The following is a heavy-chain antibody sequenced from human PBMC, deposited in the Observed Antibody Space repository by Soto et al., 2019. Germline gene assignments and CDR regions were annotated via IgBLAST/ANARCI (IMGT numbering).Heavy chain of an antibody. Sequence: QVQLVQSGAEEKKPGASVKVSCKASGYTFTGYAMHWVRQAPGQRLEWMGWINAGNGNTKYSQKFQGRVTITRDTSGSTAYMELSSLRSEDTAVYYSARAVAVAADFDYWGQGTLVTVSS. CDR2: INAGNGNT. CDR3: ARAVAVAADFDY. D-gene: IGHD6-19*01. V-gene: IGHV1-3*05. J-gene: IGHJ4*02. CDR1: GYTFTGYA.